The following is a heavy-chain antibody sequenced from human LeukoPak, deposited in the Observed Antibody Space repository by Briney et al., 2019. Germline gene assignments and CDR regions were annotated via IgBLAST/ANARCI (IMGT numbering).Heavy chain of an antibody. CDR2: TYYRSKWYS. CDR1: GGIVPKYTST. V-gene: IGHV6-1*01. CDR3: AIGQTYIGRIFDY. J-gene: IGHJ4*02. D-gene: IGHD1-26*01. Sequence: SQTLSLTFAFSGGIVPKYTSTWQGIRQSPSRGLEWLGRTYYRSKWYSDFAEYVKSRITIDPDTSKNQFSLQLNFLTPDDTALHFSAIGQTYIGRIFDYWGQGTLVTVSS.